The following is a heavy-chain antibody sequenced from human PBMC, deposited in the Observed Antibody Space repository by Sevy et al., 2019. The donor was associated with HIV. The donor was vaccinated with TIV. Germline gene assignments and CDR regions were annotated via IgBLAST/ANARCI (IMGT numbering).Heavy chain of an antibody. J-gene: IGHJ4*02. CDR1: GFTFSSYW. D-gene: IGHD2-2*01. CDR3: ARRCSSTSCFVDY. CDR2: INSDGSST. V-gene: IGHV3-74*01. Sequence: GGSLRLSCAASGFTFSSYWMHWVRQAPGKGLVWVSRINSDGSSTSYADSVKGRFTISRDNAKNTLYLQMNSLRAEDTAVYYCARRCSSTSCFVDYWGQGTLVTVSS.